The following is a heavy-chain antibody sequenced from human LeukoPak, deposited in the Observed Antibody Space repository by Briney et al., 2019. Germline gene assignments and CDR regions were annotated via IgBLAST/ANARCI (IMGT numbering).Heavy chain of an antibody. CDR3: ARGVGANNNPRHNWFDP. D-gene: IGHD1/OR15-1a*01. CDR2: INPNSGGT. J-gene: IGHJ5*02. V-gene: IGHV1-2*02. Sequence: ASVKVSCKASGYTFTGYYMHWVRQAPGQGLEWMGWINPNSGGTNYAQKFQGRVTMTRGTSISTAYMELSRLRSDDTAVYYCARGVGANNNPRHNWFDPWGQGTLVTVSS. CDR1: GYTFTGYY.